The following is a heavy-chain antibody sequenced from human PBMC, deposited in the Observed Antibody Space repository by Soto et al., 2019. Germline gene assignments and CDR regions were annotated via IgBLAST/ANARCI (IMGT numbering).Heavy chain of an antibody. CDR2: VYYSGTT. D-gene: IGHD1-26*01. CDR1: GGSIRNGDYY. V-gene: IGHV4-30-4*01. CDR3: VTVNLVGAAYYFDY. J-gene: IGHJ4*02. Sequence: SETLSLTCTVSGGSIRNGDYYWGWLRQPPGKGLEWIGYVYYSGTTYSHPSLNSRVSISVDTSENQSSLRLTSVTAADTAVYYCVTVNLVGAAYYFDYWGPGTLVTVSS.